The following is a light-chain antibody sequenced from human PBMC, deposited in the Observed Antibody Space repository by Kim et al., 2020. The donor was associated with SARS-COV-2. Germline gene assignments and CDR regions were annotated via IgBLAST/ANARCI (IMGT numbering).Light chain of an antibody. CDR1: KWGDED. V-gene: IGLV3-1*01. CDR2: QDI. Sequence: GQAARYPCSGNKWGDEDVSWSQQKPDQSPVVVIYQDIQPPSGIPERFSGSNSGNTATLTISGTQAMDEADYYCQAWDSSTHNYVFGAGTKVTVL. J-gene: IGLJ1*01. CDR3: QAWDSSTHNYV.